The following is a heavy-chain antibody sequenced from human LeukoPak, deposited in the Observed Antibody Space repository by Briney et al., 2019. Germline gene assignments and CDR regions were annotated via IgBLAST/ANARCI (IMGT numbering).Heavy chain of an antibody. CDR3: ARAPRKGYYSYYYYYGMDV. D-gene: IGHD3-3*01. Sequence: ASVKVSCKASGYTFTSYGISWVRQAPGQGLEWMGWISAYNGNTNYAQKLQGRVTMTTDTSTSTAYMELRSLRSEDTAVYYCARAPRKGYYSYYYYYGMDVWGQGTTVTVSS. J-gene: IGHJ6*02. CDR1: GYTFTSYG. V-gene: IGHV1-18*01. CDR2: ISAYNGNT.